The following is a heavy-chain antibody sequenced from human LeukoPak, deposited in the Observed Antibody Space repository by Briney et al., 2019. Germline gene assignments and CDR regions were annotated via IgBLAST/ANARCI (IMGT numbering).Heavy chain of an antibody. CDR1: GYTFTSYG. CDR3: AREEGAPIAAANI. Sequence: ASVKVSCKASGYTFTSYGISWVRQAPGQGLEWMGWISAYNGDTNYVQKFQGRVTMTTDTSTSTAYMELKSLRSDDTAVYYCAREEGAPIAAANIWGLGTKVTVSS. D-gene: IGHD6-13*01. V-gene: IGHV1-18*01. J-gene: IGHJ3*02. CDR2: ISAYNGDT.